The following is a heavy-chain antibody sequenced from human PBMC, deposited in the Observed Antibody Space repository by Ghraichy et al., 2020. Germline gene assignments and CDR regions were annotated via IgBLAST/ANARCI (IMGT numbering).Heavy chain of an antibody. CDR3: ARAKSRYFDWLLWY. V-gene: IGHV1-3*01. Sequence: ASVKVSCKASGYTFTSYAMHWVRQAPGQRLEWMGWINAGNGNTKYSQKFQGRVTITRDTSASTAYMELSSLRSEDTAVYYCARAKSRYFDWLLWYWGQETLVTVSS. CDR1: GYTFTSYA. CDR2: INAGNGNT. D-gene: IGHD3-9*01. J-gene: IGHJ4*02.